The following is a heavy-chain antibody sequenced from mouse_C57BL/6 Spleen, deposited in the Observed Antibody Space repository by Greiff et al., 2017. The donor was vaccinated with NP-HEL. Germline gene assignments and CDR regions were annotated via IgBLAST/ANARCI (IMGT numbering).Heavy chain of an antibody. V-gene: IGHV7-3*01. CDR2: IRNKANGYTT. D-gene: IGHD2-2*01. CDR3: ARLRRGVKYYGNDGAKGC. CDR1: GFTFTDYY. J-gene: IGHJ4*01. Sequence: EVQLVESGGGLVQPGGSLSLSCAASGFTFTDYYMSWVRQPPGKALEWLGFIRNKANGYTTEYSAPVKGRFTISRDNSQSILYLQMNALRAENSATYYCARLRRGVKYYGNDGAKGCWGQATTVTVS.